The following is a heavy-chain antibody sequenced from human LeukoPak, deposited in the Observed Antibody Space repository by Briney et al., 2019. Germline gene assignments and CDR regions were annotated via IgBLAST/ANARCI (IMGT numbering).Heavy chain of an antibody. D-gene: IGHD4-17*01. CDR1: GFTFSSYG. Sequence: GGSLRLSCTASGFTFSSYGMHWVRQAPGKGLEWVAFIRYDGSNKYYADSVKGRFTISRDNSKNTLYLQMNSLRAEDTAVYYCAPRTTLGIDYWGQGTLVTVSS. CDR3: APRTTLGIDY. V-gene: IGHV3-30*02. J-gene: IGHJ4*02. CDR2: IRYDGSNK.